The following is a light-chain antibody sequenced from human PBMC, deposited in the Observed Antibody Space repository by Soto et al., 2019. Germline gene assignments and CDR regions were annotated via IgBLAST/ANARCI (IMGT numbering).Light chain of an antibody. J-gene: IGKJ5*01. Sequence: EIVMTQSPATLSVSPGERATLSCRASQSVSSNLAWYQQKPGQAPRLIMYSATNRATGLPARFSGSGSGTEFTLTINSLQAEDCAVYYCQQYYSWPRTFGQGTRLEI. CDR1: QSVSSN. V-gene: IGKV3-15*01. CDR3: QQYYSWPRT. CDR2: SAT.